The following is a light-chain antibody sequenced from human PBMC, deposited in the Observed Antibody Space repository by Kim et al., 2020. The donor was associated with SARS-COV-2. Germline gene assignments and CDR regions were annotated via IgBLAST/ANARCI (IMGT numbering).Light chain of an antibody. CDR1: SANDAVNQ. CDR3: QSDDSSSNVV. V-gene: IGLV6-57*03. J-gene: IGLJ2*01. CDR2: IHD. Sequence: TPAHTGSRNSANDAVNQAHAYRDLQDSGPTPVLAIHDDSATGFPVPFSGSVASSANAASLTISGLQTEDEADYYCQSDDSSSNVVFGGGTQLTVL.